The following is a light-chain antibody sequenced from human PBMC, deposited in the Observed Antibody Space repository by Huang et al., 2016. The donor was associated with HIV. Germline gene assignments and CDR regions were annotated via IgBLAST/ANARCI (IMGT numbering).Light chain of an antibody. CDR2: LGS. CDR3: MQALQPRPYT. V-gene: IGKV2-28*01. CDR1: QSLLHSNGYNY. Sequence: DIVMTQSPLSLPVTPGEPASISCRSSQSLLHSNGYNYLDWYLQKPGQSPQLLIYLGSIRACGVPDRFSGSGSGTDFTLKISRVEAEDVGVYYCMQALQPRPYTFGQGTTLEIK. J-gene: IGKJ2*01.